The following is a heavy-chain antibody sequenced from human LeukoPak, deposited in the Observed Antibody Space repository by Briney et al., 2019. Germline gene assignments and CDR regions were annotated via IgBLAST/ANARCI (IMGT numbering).Heavy chain of an antibody. CDR2: IIPIVGTA. D-gene: IGHD2-2*01. J-gene: IGHJ4*02. Sequence: SVKVSCKASGGTFISYAISWVRQAPGQGLDWMGGIIPIVGTANYAQKFQGRVTITTDESTSTAYLELRSLRSDDTAVYYCARVFCSSTSCYGPPDYWGQGTLVTVSS. CDR3: ARVFCSSTSCYGPPDY. CDR1: GGTFISYA. V-gene: IGHV1-69*05.